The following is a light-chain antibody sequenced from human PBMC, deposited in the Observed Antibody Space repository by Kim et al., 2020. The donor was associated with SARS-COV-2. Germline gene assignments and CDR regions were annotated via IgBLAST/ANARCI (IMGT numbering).Light chain of an antibody. CDR2: GAS. CDR3: QQYNNWPPLT. V-gene: IGKV3-15*01. CDR1: QSVSSN. Sequence: SPGESATHSCRASQSVSSNLAWYQQKPGQAPRLLIYGASTRATGIPARFSGSGSGTEFTLTISSLQSEDFAVYYCQQYNNWPPLTFGGGTKVEIK. J-gene: IGKJ4*01.